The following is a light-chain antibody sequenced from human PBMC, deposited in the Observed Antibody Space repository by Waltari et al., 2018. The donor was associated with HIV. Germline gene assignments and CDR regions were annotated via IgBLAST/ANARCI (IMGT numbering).Light chain of an antibody. CDR1: QRVSRKS. J-gene: IGKJ4*01. Sequence: EIVLTQSPGTLSLSPGERATLSCRASQRVSRKSLAWYQQKAGQPPRLLIYGASSRNTGIPDRFSGIGSGTDFTLIINGLEPEDSAVYHCQQYGSSPLTYGGGTKVEIK. CDR3: QQYGSSPLT. CDR2: GAS. V-gene: IGKV3-20*01.